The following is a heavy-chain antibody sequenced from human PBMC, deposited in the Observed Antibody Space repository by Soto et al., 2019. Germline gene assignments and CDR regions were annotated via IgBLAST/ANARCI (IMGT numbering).Heavy chain of an antibody. CDR2: IYPGDSDN. J-gene: IGHJ6*02. Sequence: GESLKISCKGSGYSFTSYWIGWVRQMPGKGLEWMGIIYPGDSDNRYSPPFQGQVTTSADKSISTAYLLWSSLMASDTAMYYCARLGDSSSSGYYYYYYGMDVWGQGTTVTVSS. D-gene: IGHD6-6*01. CDR1: GYSFTSYW. CDR3: ARLGDSSSSGYYYYYYGMDV. V-gene: IGHV5-51*01.